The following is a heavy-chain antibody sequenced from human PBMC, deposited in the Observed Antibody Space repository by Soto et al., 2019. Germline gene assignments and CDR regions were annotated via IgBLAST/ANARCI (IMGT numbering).Heavy chain of an antibody. V-gene: IGHV4-31*03. Sequence: SETLSLTCTVSGGTISSGDYYWSWIRQHPVKGLEWIGYIFYSGGTYYNPSLRSRFTISVDTSTKQFSLKLSSVTAADTAVYYCARGYSYGSFDYWGQGTLVTVSS. CDR1: GGTISSGDYY. CDR2: IFYSGGT. CDR3: ARGYSYGSFDY. D-gene: IGHD5-18*01. J-gene: IGHJ4*02.